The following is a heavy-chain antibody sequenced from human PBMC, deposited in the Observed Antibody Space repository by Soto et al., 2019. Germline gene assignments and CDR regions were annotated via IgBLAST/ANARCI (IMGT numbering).Heavy chain of an antibody. CDR1: GYTFTSYG. J-gene: IGHJ4*02. CDR3: ARGGYCSGGSCSQSFDY. D-gene: IGHD2-15*01. V-gene: IGHV1-3*01. CDR2: INAGNGNT. Sequence: ASVKVSCKASGYTFTSYGISWVRQAPGQRLEWMGWINAGNGNTKYSQKFQGRVTITRDTSASTAYMELSSLRSEDTAVYYCARGGYCSGGSCSQSFDYWGQGTLVTVSS.